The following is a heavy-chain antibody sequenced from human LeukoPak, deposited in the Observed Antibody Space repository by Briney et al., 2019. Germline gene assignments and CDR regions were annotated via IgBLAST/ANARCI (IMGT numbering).Heavy chain of an antibody. D-gene: IGHD4-17*01. CDR2: MYHGGST. CDR1: GGPISSGGYS. V-gene: IGHV4-30-2*01. Sequence: SETLSLTCAVSGGPISSGGYSWSWIRQPPGKGLEWIGYMYHGGSTYYNPSLEGRVTISVDRSKNQFSLKVSSVTAADTAVYYCASTNDFGDYMGAWGQGTLVTVSS. CDR3: ASTNDFGDYMGA. J-gene: IGHJ5*02.